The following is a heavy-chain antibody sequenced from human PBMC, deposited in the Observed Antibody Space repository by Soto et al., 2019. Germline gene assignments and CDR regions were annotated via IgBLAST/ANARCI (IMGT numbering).Heavy chain of an antibody. Sequence: GTLRLSCAASGDTFSSYAMSWACKAPGPGLELVSVISGSGGSRYYADSLKDRFTISRDKSKNALYLQMNSLRAEDTAVYYCEQRFLEWLLLYWGQGTLVTVSS. CDR1: GDTFSSYA. D-gene: IGHD3-3*01. V-gene: IGHV3-23*01. J-gene: IGHJ4*02. CDR3: EQRFLEWLLLY. CDR2: ISGSGGSR.